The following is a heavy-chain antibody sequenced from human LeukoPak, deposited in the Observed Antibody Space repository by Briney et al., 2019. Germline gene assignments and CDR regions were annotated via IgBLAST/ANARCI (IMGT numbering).Heavy chain of an antibody. CDR3: ARSAPPRITILGVDLTTTDNWFDP. Sequence: SETLSLTCAVYGGSFSGYYWSWIRQPPGKGLEWIGEINHSGSTNYNPSLKSRVTISVDTSKNQFSLKLSSVTAADTAVYYCARSAPPRITILGVDLTTTDNWFDPWGQGTLVTVSS. CDR2: INHSGST. V-gene: IGHV4-34*01. CDR1: GGSFSGYY. D-gene: IGHD3-3*01. J-gene: IGHJ5*02.